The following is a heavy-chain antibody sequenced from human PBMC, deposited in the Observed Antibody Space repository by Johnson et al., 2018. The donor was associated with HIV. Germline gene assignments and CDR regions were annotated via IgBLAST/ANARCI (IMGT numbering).Heavy chain of an antibody. V-gene: IGHV3-7*01. CDR1: GFTFSSYW. Sequence: VQLVESGGGLVQPGGSLRLSCAASGFTFSSYWMSWVRQAPGQGLEWVANIKQDGSEKYYVDSVKGRFTISRDNAKNSLYLQMNRLRVEDTAVYYCARAVYSSSSSCAFDIWGQGTMVTVSS. J-gene: IGHJ3*02. CDR2: IKQDGSEK. D-gene: IGHD6-6*01. CDR3: ARAVYSSSSSCAFDI.